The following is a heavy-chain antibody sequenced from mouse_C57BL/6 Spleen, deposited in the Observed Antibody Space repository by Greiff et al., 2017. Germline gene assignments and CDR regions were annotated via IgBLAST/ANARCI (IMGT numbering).Heavy chain of an antibody. Sequence: QVQLQQSGAELMKPGASVKLSCKATGYTFTGYWIEWVKQGPGKGLEWFGEILPGSGSTNYNERLKGKATFTADTSSSTAYMQLSSLTTEDSAIYYCARRGTTVPYYFDYWGQGTTLTVSS. CDR1: GYTFTGYW. CDR3: ARRGTTVPYYFDY. V-gene: IGHV1-9*01. J-gene: IGHJ2*01. CDR2: ILPGSGST. D-gene: IGHD1-1*01.